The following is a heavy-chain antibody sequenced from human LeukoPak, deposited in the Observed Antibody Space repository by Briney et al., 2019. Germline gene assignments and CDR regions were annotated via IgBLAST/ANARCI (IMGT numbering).Heavy chain of an antibody. CDR3: ARDYYDSSGYQDHWYFDL. V-gene: IGHV1-46*01. CDR1: GYTFTSYY. Sequence: GASVKVSCKASGYTFTSYYMHWVRQAPGQGLEWMGIINPSGGSTSYAQKFQGRVTMTRDTSTSTVYMELSSLRSEDTAVYYRARDYYDSSGYQDHWYFDLRGRGTLVTVSS. D-gene: IGHD3-22*01. CDR2: INPSGGST. J-gene: IGHJ2*01.